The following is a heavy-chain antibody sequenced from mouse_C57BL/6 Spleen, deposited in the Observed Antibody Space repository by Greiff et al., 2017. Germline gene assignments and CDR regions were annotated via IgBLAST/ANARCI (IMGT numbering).Heavy chain of an antibody. Sequence: VQLQQPGAELVRPGTSVKVSCKASGYAFTNYLIEWVKQRPGQGLEWIGVSNPGGGGTNYKEKFQGKATLTADKSSSTAHMQLSSLTSEDSAVYFCEKDSSGYGGLAYWGQGTLVTVSA. CDR3: EKDSSGYGGLAY. D-gene: IGHD3-2*02. J-gene: IGHJ3*01. CDR2: SNPGGGGT. V-gene: IGHV1-54*01. CDR1: GYAFTNYL.